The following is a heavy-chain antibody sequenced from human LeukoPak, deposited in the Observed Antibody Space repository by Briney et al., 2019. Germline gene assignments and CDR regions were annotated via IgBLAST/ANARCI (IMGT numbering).Heavy chain of an antibody. J-gene: IGHJ4*02. D-gene: IGHD3-22*01. V-gene: IGHV3-30*18. Sequence: GGSLRLFCTASGSTFSNYDMHWVRQAPGKGLEWVADISKDGSNKYYADSVKGRFTISTDNSKKTLYLQMNSLRAEGTAVYYCAKIDYFDSTGYFTYWGPGTPGTVSS. CDR3: AKIDYFDSTGYFTY. CDR2: ISKDGSNK. CDR1: GSTFSNYD.